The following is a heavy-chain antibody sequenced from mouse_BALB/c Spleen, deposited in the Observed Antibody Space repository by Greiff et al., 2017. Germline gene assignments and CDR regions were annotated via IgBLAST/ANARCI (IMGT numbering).Heavy chain of an antibody. CDR1: GFTFSSFG. CDR2: ISSGSSTI. Sequence: EVMLVESGGGLVQPGGSRKLSCAASGFTFSSFGMHWVRQAPEKGLEWVAYISSGSSTIYYADTVKGRFTISRDNPKNTLFLQMTSLRSEDTAMYYCARSRGNYGYAMDYWGQGTSVTVSS. CDR3: ARSRGNYGYAMDY. D-gene: IGHD2-1*01. V-gene: IGHV5-17*02. J-gene: IGHJ4*01.